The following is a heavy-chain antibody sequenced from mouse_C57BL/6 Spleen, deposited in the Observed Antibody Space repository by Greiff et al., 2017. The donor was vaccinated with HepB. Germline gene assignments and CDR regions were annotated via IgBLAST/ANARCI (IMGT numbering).Heavy chain of an antibody. CDR2: INPYNGDT. V-gene: IGHV1-20*01. Sequence: EVQLLQSGPELVKPGDSVKISCKASGYSFPCYFMSWVLQSHGKSLELIGRINPYNGDTFYNQKFKGKATLTVDKSSSTAHMELRSLTSEDSAVYYCARTGYDWYFDVWGTGTTVTVSS. CDR3: ARTGYDWYFDV. D-gene: IGHD2-2*01. J-gene: IGHJ1*03. CDR1: GYSFPCYF.